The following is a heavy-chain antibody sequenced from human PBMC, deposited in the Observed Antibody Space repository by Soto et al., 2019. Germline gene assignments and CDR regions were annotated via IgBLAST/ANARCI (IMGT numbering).Heavy chain of an antibody. V-gene: IGHV3-23*01. J-gene: IGHJ6*02. CDR3: AKGGFVQEYYYGIDV. CDR2: ISGSGGST. D-gene: IGHD3-10*01. CDR1: GFTFSSYA. Sequence: EVQLLESGGGLVQPGGSLRLSCAASGFTFSSYAMSWVRQAPGKGLEWVSAISGSGGSTYYADSVKGRFTISRDNSKNTQYLQMNILRDEDTAVYYCAKGGFVQEYYYGIDVWGQGTTVTVSS.